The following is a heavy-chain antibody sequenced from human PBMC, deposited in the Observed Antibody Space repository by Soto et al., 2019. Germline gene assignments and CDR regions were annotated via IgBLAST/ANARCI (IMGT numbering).Heavy chain of an antibody. J-gene: IGHJ4*02. CDR3: TKDRHPDGIWTFDF. D-gene: IGHD3-9*01. CDR2: LGGGGDT. V-gene: IGHV3-23*01. CDR1: GFTFGTYT. Sequence: PGGSLRLSCAASGFTFGTYTMNWVRQAPGKGLEWVSALGGGGDTHYAESVKGRFTISRDYSKNILLLQMNSLRNEDSATYYCTKDRHPDGIWTFDFWGQGTLVTVS.